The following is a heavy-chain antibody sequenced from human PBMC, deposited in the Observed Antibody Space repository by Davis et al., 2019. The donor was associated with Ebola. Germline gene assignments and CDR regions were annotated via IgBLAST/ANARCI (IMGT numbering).Heavy chain of an antibody. J-gene: IGHJ6*02. Sequence: SETLSLTCTVSGGSISSGDYYWSWIRQPPGKGLEWIGTMSYRGSTYYNPSLKSRVTISVDTSKNQFSLKLSSVTAADTAVYYCARSVHGYSYGTYYYYGMDVWGQGTMVIVAS. CDR1: GGSISSGDYY. V-gene: IGHV4-39*07. CDR2: MSYRGST. D-gene: IGHD5-18*01. CDR3: ARSVHGYSYGTYYYYGMDV.